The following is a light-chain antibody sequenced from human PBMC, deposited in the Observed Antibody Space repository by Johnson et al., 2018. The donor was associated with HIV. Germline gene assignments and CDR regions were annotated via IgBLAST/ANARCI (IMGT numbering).Light chain of an antibody. J-gene: IGLJ1*01. CDR2: ENN. CDR3: GTWDTSLSAGGV. Sequence: QSVLTQPPSVSAAAGQRVTISCSGSSSNIGNQYVSWYQHLPGTAPKLLIYENNKRPSGSPDRFSGSKSGTSATLGITGLQTGDEADYYCGTWDTSLSAGGVFGTGTKVTAL. CDR1: SSNIGNQY. V-gene: IGLV1-51*02.